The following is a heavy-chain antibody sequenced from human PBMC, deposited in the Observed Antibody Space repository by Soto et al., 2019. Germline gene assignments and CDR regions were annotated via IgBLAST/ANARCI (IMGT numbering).Heavy chain of an antibody. CDR2: ISSSSSYI. Sequence: EVQLVESGGGLVKPGGSLRLSCAASGFTFSSYSMNWVRQAPGKGLEWVSSISSSSSYIYYADSVKGRFTISRDNAKNSLYLQMNSLGAEDTAVYYCARASIAVGGWFDPWGQGTLVTVSS. D-gene: IGHD6-19*01. V-gene: IGHV3-21*01. CDR3: ARASIAVGGWFDP. J-gene: IGHJ5*02. CDR1: GFTFSSYS.